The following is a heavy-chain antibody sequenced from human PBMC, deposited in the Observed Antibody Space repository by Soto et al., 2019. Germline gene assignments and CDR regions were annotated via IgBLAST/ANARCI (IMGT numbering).Heavy chain of an antibody. CDR3: ARECTFGHRSVDY. J-gene: IGHJ4*02. D-gene: IGHD3-16*01. V-gene: IGHV3-7*01. CDR1: GFTLSSYL. Sequence: HPGGSLRLSCAASGFTLSSYLMSWVRQAPGKGLEWVANIKQDGSEKSYVASVKGRFTVSRDNAKNSLYLQMNSLRAEDTAVYYCARECTFGHRSVDYWGQGTPVTVSS. CDR2: IKQDGSEK.